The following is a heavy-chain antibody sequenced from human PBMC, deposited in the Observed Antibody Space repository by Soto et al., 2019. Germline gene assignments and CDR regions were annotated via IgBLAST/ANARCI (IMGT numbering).Heavy chain of an antibody. J-gene: IGHJ6*02. Sequence: LRLSCAASGFTFSNAWMSWVRQAPGKGLEWVGRIKSKTDGGTTDYAAPVKGRFTISRDDSKNTLYLQMNSLKTEDTAVYYCTTGSSSADGPTYYYYGMDVWGQGTTVTVSS. V-gene: IGHV3-15*01. CDR1: GFTFSNAW. CDR3: TTGSSSADGPTYYYYGMDV. CDR2: IKSKTDGGTT. D-gene: IGHD6-25*01.